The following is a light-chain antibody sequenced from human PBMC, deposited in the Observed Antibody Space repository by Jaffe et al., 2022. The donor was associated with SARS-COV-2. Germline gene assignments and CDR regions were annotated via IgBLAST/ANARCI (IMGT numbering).Light chain of an antibody. V-gene: IGLV5-45*03. Sequence: QAVLTQPSSLSASPGASATFTCTLRSGISLGSPRIYWYSQKPGSPPQYLLRYKSDSDKGKASGVSSRFSGSKDASANAGIFVISAVQSEDEADYYCMIWHNTSWVFGGGTKLTVL. J-gene: IGLJ3*02. CDR3: MIWHNTSWV. CDR2: YKSDSDK. CDR1: SGISLGSPR.